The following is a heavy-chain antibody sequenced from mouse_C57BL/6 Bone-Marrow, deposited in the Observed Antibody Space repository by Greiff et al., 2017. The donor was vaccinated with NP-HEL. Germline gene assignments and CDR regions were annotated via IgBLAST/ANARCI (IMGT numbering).Heavy chain of an antibody. D-gene: IGHD2-4*01. CDR1: GFNIKDDY. Sequence: EVKLMESGAELVRPGASVKLSCTASGFNIKDDYMHWVKQRPEQGLEWIGWIDPENGDTEYASKFQGKATITADTSSNTAYLQLSSLTSEDTAVYYCTTRGLRRGYYFDYWGQGTTLTVSS. J-gene: IGHJ2*01. CDR2: IDPENGDT. V-gene: IGHV14-4*01. CDR3: TTRGLRRGYYFDY.